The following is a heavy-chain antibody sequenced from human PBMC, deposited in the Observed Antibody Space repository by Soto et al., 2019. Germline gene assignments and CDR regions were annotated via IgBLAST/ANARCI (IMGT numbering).Heavy chain of an antibody. CDR1: GGTISSAA. CDR3: ARTSPGYYYDSSGSLNWFDP. Sequence: GAPGTLSRKASGGTISSAAISHLRHAPRQGLEWMGGIIPIFGTANYAQKFQGRVTITADEYTSTAYMELSSLRSEDTAVYYCARTSPGYYYDSSGSLNWFDPWGQGTRVTVSA. J-gene: IGHJ5*02. CDR2: IIPIFGTA. D-gene: IGHD3-22*01. V-gene: IGHV1-69*01.